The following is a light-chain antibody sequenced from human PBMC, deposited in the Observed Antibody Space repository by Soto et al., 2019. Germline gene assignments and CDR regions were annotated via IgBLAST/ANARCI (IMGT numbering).Light chain of an antibody. CDR2: EVT. CDR1: SSDIGDYNY. V-gene: IGLV2-14*01. Sequence: QSALTQPASLSGSPGQSITISCTETSSDIGDYNYVSWYQQYPGKAPKLMIYEVTNRPSGVSNRFSGSKSGKTASLTISGLHADDEADYYCSSYTTSNFWVFGGGTKLTVL. J-gene: IGLJ3*02. CDR3: SSYTTSNFWV.